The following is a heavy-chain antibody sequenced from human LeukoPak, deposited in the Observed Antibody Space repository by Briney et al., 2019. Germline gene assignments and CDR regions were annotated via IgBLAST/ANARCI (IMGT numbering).Heavy chain of an antibody. D-gene: IGHD3-3*01. V-gene: IGHV1-18*01. Sequence: ASVKVSCKASGYTFTSYGISWVRQAPGQGLEWMGWISAYNGNTNYAQKLQGRVTMTTDTSTSTAYMELRSLRSDDTAVYYCARGGFFWSGYYTGMYYYYYMDVWGKGTTVTVSS. CDR1: GYTFTSYG. CDR3: ARGGFFWSGYYTGMYYYYYMDV. J-gene: IGHJ6*03. CDR2: ISAYNGNT.